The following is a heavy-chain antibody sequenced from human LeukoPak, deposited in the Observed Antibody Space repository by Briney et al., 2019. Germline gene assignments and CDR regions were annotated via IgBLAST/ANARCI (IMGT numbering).Heavy chain of an antibody. V-gene: IGHV1-46*03. CDR1: GYTFTSYY. CDR3: TRAYDFWSGRYQLGP. D-gene: IGHD3-3*01. CDR2: INPSGGST. Sequence: GASVKVSCKASGYTFTSYYMHWVRQAPGQGLEWMGIINPSGGSTSYAQKFQGRVTMTRDTSTSTVYMELSSLRSEDTAVYYCTRAYDFWSGRYQLGPWGQGTLVTVSS. J-gene: IGHJ5*02.